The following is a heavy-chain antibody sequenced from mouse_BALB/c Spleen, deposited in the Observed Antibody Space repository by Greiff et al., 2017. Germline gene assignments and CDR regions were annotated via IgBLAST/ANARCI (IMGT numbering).Heavy chain of an antibody. CDR3: ARDRGSGDFDY. J-gene: IGHJ2*01. V-gene: IGHV5-4*02. CDR1: GFTFSDYY. CDR2: ISDGGSYT. Sequence: EVMLVESGGGLVKPGGSLKLSCAASGFTFSDYYMYWVRQTPEKRLEWVATISDGGSYTYYPDSVKGRFTISRDNAKNNLYLQMSSLKSEDTAMYYCARDRGSGDFDYWGQGTTLTVSS.